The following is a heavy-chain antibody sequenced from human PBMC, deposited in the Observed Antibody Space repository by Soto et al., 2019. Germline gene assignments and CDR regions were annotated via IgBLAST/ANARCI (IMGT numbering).Heavy chain of an antibody. Sequence: GGSLRLSCAASGFTFSSYSMNWVRQAPGKGLEWVSSISSSSSYIYYADSVKGRFTISRDNAKNSLYLQMNSLGAEDTAVYYCARVSRAGVIVIPGDYWGQGTLVTVSS. D-gene: IGHD3-16*02. V-gene: IGHV3-21*01. CDR3: ARVSRAGVIVIPGDY. CDR1: GFTFSSYS. CDR2: ISSSSSYI. J-gene: IGHJ4*02.